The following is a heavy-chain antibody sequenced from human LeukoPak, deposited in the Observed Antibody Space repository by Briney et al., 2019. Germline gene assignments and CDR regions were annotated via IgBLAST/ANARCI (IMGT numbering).Heavy chain of an antibody. Sequence: GGCLRLSCAASGFTFSSYAMSWVRQAPGKGLEWVSAISGSGGSTYYADSVKGRFTISRDNSKNTLYLQMNSLRAEDTAVYYCAKGGYSDSSGYSYWGQGTLVTVSS. V-gene: IGHV3-23*01. J-gene: IGHJ4*02. CDR1: GFTFSSYA. CDR2: ISGSGGST. CDR3: AKGGYSDSSGYSY. D-gene: IGHD3-22*01.